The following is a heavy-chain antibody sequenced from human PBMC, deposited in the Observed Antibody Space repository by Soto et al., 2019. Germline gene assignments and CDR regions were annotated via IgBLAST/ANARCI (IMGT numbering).Heavy chain of an antibody. CDR2: ISYDGSNK. Sequence: GVSLRLSCAASGFTFSSYGMHWIRQAPGKGLEWGAVISYDGSNKYYADSVKGRFTIPRDNSKNTLYLQMNSLRAEDTAVYYCAKPARDSGYDYYFDYWGQGTLVTVSS. CDR1: GFTFSSYG. D-gene: IGHD5-12*01. J-gene: IGHJ4*02. CDR3: AKPARDSGYDYYFDY. V-gene: IGHV3-30*18.